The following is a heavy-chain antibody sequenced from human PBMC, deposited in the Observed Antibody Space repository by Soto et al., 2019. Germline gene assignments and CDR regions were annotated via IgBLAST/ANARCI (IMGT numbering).Heavy chain of an antibody. CDR3: ARDTSNGVTIGGLDA. CDR2: ISSTTNYI. Sequence: GGSLRLSCAASGFTFTRYSMNWVRQAPGKGLEWVSSISSTTNYIYYGDSMKGRFTISRDNAKNSLYLEMNSLRADDTAVYYCARDTSNGVTIGGLDAWGQGPLVTVSS. V-gene: IGHV3-21*06. J-gene: IGHJ5*02. CDR1: GFTFTRYS. D-gene: IGHD3-16*01.